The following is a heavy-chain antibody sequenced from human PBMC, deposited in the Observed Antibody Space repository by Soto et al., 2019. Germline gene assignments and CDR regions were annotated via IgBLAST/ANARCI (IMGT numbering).Heavy chain of an antibody. D-gene: IGHD4-4*01. CDR2: ISAYNGNT. CDR1: GYTFTSYG. J-gene: IGHJ6*02. CDR3: ARGAMTTVTKSARPGRWNDLYYYYYYGMDV. Sequence: GASVKVSCKASGYTFTSYGISWVRKAPGQGLEWMGWISAYNGNTNYAQKLQGRVTMTTDTSISTAYMELSSLRSEDTAVYYCARGAMTTVTKSARPGRWNDLYYYYYYGMDVWGQGTTVTVSS. V-gene: IGHV1-18*01.